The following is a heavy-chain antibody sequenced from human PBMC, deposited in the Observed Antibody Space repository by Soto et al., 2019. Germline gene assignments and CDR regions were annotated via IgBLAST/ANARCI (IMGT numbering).Heavy chain of an antibody. CDR1: GGSISSGGYY. J-gene: IGHJ5*02. CDR3: VRVGGAAAGTRFDP. CDR2: IYYSGST. V-gene: IGHV4-31*03. D-gene: IGHD6-13*01. Sequence: SETLSLTCTVSGGSISSGGYYWSWIRQHPGKGLEWIGYIYYSGSTYYNPSLKSRVTISVDTSKNQFSLKLSSVTAADTAVYYCVRVGGAAAGTRFDPWGQGTLVTVSS.